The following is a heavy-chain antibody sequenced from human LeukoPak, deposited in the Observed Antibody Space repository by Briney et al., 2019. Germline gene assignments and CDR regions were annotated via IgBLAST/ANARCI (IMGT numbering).Heavy chain of an antibody. D-gene: IGHD6-19*01. CDR1: GGSFSGYY. J-gene: IGHJ6*02. CDR2: INHSGST. Sequence: SDTLSLTCAVYGGSFSGYYWSCIRQPPGQGLVCIGEINHSGSTNYNPSLKSRVTISVDTSKNQFSLKQSSVTAADTAVYYCAKIAYSSGWYVLYYYYGMDVWGQGTTVTVSS. V-gene: IGHV4-34*01. CDR3: AKIAYSSGWYVLYYYYGMDV.